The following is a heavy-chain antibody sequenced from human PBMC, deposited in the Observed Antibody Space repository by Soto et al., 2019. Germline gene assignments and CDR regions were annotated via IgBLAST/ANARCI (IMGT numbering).Heavy chain of an antibody. D-gene: IGHD6-13*01. J-gene: IGHJ4*02. CDR1: GYTFTSYG. V-gene: IGHV1-18*01. Sequence: QVQLVQTRAKVKKPGASVKVSCKASGYTFTSYGISWVRQAPGQGLEWMGWISAYNGNTNYAQKLQGRVTMTTDTSTSTAYMDVRSLRSDDTAVYYCARDGGRIAAARRQVDYWGQGTLVTVSS. CDR2: ISAYNGNT. CDR3: ARDGGRIAAARRQVDY.